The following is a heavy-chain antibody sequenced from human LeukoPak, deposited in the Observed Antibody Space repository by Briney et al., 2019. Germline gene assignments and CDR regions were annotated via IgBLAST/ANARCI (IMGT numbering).Heavy chain of an antibody. CDR3: ARPSYYGGSAR. CDR2: VYYDGST. Sequence: NSSETLSLTCTVSGDSIRSTSYYWAWIRQPPGKGLEWIGSVYYDGSTYFNPSLKSRVTISVDTSKNQFTLKMRSVTAADTAVYYCARPSYYGGSARWGRGSLVTVSS. V-gene: IGHV4-39*01. J-gene: IGHJ4*02. CDR1: GDSIRSTSYY. D-gene: IGHD2-21*01.